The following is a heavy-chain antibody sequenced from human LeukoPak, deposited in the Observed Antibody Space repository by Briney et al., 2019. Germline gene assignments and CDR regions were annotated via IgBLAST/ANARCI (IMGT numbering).Heavy chain of an antibody. D-gene: IGHD6-19*01. CDR3: AKLPTKTSGWYDLDY. J-gene: IGHJ4*02. CDR1: GFTFSSYG. V-gene: IGHV3-30*18. CDR2: ISYDGSNK. Sequence: GGSLRLSCAASGFTFSSYGMHWVRQAPGKGLEWVAVISYDGSNKYYADSVKGRFTISRDNSKNTLYLQMNSLRAEDTAVYYCAKLPTKTSGWYDLDYWGQGTLVTVSS.